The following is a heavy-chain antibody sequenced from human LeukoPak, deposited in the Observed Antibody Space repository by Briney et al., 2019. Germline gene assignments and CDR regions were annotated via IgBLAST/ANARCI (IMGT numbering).Heavy chain of an antibody. CDR3: TTGFRFYYGSGSYYPYYFDY. J-gene: IGHJ4*02. D-gene: IGHD3-10*01. CDR2: IKSKTDGGTT. Sequence: PGGSLRLSCAATGFTFSNAWMSWVRQAPGKGLEWVGRIKSKTDGGTTDYAAPVKGRFTISRDDSKNTLYLQMNSLKTEDTAVYYCTTGFRFYYGSGSYYPYYFDYWGQGTLVTVSS. CDR1: GFTFSNAW. V-gene: IGHV3-15*01.